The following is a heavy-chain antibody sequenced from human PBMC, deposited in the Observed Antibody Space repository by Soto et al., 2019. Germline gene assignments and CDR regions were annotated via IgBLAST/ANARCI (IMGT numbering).Heavy chain of an antibody. Sequence: PGGSLRLSCAASGFTFSSYSMNWVRQAPGKGLEWVSSISSNGGSTYYADSVKGRFTISRDNSKNTLYLQMSSLRAEDTAVYYCVASSPAFDPWGQGTLVTVSS. CDR2: ISSNGGST. V-gene: IGHV3-64D*06. D-gene: IGHD6-6*01. J-gene: IGHJ5*02. CDR3: VASSPAFDP. CDR1: GFTFSSYS.